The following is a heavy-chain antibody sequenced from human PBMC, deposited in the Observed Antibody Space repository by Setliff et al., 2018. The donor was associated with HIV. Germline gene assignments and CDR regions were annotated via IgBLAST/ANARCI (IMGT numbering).Heavy chain of an antibody. CDR2: IYYSGST. CDR1: GDSISSSY. J-gene: IGHJ3*01. Sequence: SETLSLTCTVSGDSISSSYWGWIRQPPGKGLEWIGNIYYSGSTYYNPSLKSRVTISVDTSKNHFSLELTSVTAADTAVYYCARQSYYVTGSFYTDVFDLWGQGTVVTVSS. V-gene: IGHV4-39*01. CDR3: ARQSYYVTGSFYTDVFDL. D-gene: IGHD3-10*01.